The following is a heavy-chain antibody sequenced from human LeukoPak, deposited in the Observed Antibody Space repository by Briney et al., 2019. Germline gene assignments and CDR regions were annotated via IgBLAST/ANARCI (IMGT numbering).Heavy chain of an antibody. CDR2: IYYSGST. CDR3: ARDCSSTSCYGGFDY. D-gene: IGHD2-2*01. J-gene: IGHJ4*02. CDR1: GGSISSYY. V-gene: IGHV4-59*01. Sequence: KPSETLSLTCTVSGGSISSYYWSWIRQPPGNGLEWIGYIYYSGSTNYNPSLKSRVTISVDTSKNQFSLKLSSVTAADTAVYYCARDCSSTSCYGGFDYWGQGTLVTVSS.